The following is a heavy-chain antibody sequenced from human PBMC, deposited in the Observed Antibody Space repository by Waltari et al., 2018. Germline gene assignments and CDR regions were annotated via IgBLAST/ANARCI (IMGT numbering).Heavy chain of an antibody. CDR1: GFTFNNNA. J-gene: IGHJ5*02. V-gene: IGHV3-23*03. CDR3: AKEDFGGVDH. Sequence: EVQLLESGGGLVQPGGSLRLSCAASGFTFNNNAMSWVRQAPGKGLEWVSVIYSGGTTYYADSVKGRFTISRDNSKNTLYLQMNSLRPEDTAVYHCAKEDFGGVDHWGQGTLVTVSS. CDR2: VIYSGGTT. D-gene: IGHD3-16*01.